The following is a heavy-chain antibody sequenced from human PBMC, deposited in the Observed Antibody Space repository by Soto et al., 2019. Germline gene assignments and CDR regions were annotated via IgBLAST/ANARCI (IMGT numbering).Heavy chain of an antibody. Sequence: PSETLSLTCTVSGGSISSGGYYWSWIRQHPGKGLEWIGYIYYSGSTYYNPSLKSRVTISVDTSKNQFSLKLSSVTAADTAVYYCARDRGWAAGTLYYYYGMDVWGQGTTVTVSS. CDR1: GGSISSGGYY. V-gene: IGHV4-31*03. CDR2: IYYSGST. CDR3: ARDRGWAAGTLYYYYGMDV. D-gene: IGHD6-13*01. J-gene: IGHJ6*02.